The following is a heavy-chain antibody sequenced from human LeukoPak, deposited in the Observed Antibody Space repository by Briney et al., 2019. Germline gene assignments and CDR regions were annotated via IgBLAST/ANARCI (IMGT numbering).Heavy chain of an antibody. CDR2: IYYSGST. Sequence: KASETLSLTCTVSGGSISSYYWSWIRQPPGKGLEWIGYIYYSGSTNYNPSLKSRVTISIDTSKNQFSLRLSSVTAADTAVFYCARSPDGTTSSGCYVDNWGQGTLVTVSS. CDR1: GGSISSYY. J-gene: IGHJ4*02. D-gene: IGHD6-19*01. CDR3: ARSPDGTTSSGCYVDN. V-gene: IGHV4-59*08.